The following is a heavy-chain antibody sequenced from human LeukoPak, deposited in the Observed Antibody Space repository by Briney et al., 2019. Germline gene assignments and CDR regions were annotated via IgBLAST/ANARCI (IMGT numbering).Heavy chain of an antibody. CDR1: GYTFTTYD. D-gene: IGHD6-19*01. V-gene: IGHV1-8*01. CDR2: MTPDTGNT. J-gene: IGHJ6*02. CDR3: ARVIAVADNLGWNFYYGMDV. Sequence: GASVKVSCKASGYTFTTYDINWVRQATGQGLEWMGWMTPDTGNTGFAQKFQGRVTMTRNTSITTAYMELSSLRSEDTAVYFCARVIAVADNLGWNFYYGMDVWGQGTTVTVSS.